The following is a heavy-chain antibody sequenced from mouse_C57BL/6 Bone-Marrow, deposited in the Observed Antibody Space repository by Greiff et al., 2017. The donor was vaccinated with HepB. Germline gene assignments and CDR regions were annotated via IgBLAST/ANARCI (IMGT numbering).Heavy chain of an antibody. V-gene: IGHV1-4*01. CDR1: GYTFTSYT. Sequence: QVQLKQSGAELARPGASVKMSCKASGYTFTSYTMHWVKQSPGQGLEWIGYINPSSGYTKYNQKFKDKATLTADKSSNTAYMQLSSLTSEDSAVYYCARWAYGNPFDYWGQVTTLTVSS. J-gene: IGHJ2*01. D-gene: IGHD2-1*01. CDR3: ARWAYGNPFDY. CDR2: INPSSGYT.